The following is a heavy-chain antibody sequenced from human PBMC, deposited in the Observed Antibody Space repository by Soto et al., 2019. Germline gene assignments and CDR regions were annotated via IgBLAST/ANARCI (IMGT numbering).Heavy chain of an antibody. V-gene: IGHV3-23*01. Sequence: EVQLLESGGGLVQTGGSLTISCVASGFTFGDFAMRWVRQAPGRGLEWVAGIGGNGVHIYYADSVRGHVTIPRDNYKNTVYLQMSRLRVEDTAVYYCAKAQVVGVISAMDVWGRGTTVTVSS. J-gene: IGHJ6*01. CDR3: AKAQVVGVISAMDV. CDR1: GFTFGDFA. CDR2: IGGNGVHI. D-gene: IGHD3-16*02.